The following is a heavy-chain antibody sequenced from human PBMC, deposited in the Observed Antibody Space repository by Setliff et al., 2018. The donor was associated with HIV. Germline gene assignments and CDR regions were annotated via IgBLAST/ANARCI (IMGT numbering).Heavy chain of an antibody. V-gene: IGHV1-2*02. CDR2: INPKSGDT. J-gene: IGHJ6*03. CDR1: GYTFTYLF. D-gene: IGHD6-19*01. Sequence: AASVKVSCKASGYTFTYLFIHWVRLAPGRGLEWMGVINPKSGDTNYAQKFQGRVTMTRDTSIGTAYMELSSLRSDDTAVYYCARGAWYSSGWYSSRYMDVWGKGTTVTVSS. CDR3: ARGAWYSSGWYSSRYMDV.